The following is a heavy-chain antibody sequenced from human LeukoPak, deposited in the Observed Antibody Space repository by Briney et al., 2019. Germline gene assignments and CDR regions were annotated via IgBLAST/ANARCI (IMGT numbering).Heavy chain of an antibody. D-gene: IGHD3-16*01. Sequence: GGSLRLSCAASGFTLSSYTMSWVRQAPGKGLEGVSGISGSGGSTYYADSVKGRFTISRDNSKNTLFLQMNSLRAEDTAVYYCAKDSAFGGEDSWGQGTLVTVSS. CDR1: GFTLSSYT. CDR3: AKDSAFGGEDS. J-gene: IGHJ4*02. CDR2: ISGSGGST. V-gene: IGHV3-23*01.